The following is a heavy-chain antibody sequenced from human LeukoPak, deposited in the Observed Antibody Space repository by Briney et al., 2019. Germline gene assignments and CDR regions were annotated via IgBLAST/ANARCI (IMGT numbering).Heavy chain of an antibody. J-gene: IGHJ4*02. CDR3: AKESSYYDFWSRYYSDY. CDR1: GVTFSSYA. D-gene: IGHD3-3*01. Sequence: GGSLRLSCAASGVTFSSYAMSWVRQAPGKGLEWVSAVSNSGSSTYYADSVKGRFTISRDNSKNTLYLQMNSLRPEDTAVYYCAKESSYYDFWSRYYSDYWGREPRSPSPQ. CDR2: VSNSGSST. V-gene: IGHV3-23*01.